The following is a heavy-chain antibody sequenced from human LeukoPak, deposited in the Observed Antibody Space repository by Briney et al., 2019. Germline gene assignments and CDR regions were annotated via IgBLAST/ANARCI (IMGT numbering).Heavy chain of an antibody. D-gene: IGHD3-22*01. V-gene: IGHV3-23*01. CDR2: FSGSGSRT. J-gene: IGHJ4*02. Sequence: GGSLRLSCAASGFTFSSYAMSWVRQAPGKGLEWVSTFSGSGSRTSYADSVKGRFTISRDNSKNTLYLQMKSLRAEDTAVYYCAKNALAAGVAHYYDSSGSFDYWGQGTLVTVSS. CDR3: AKNALAAGVAHYYDSSGSFDY. CDR1: GFTFSSYA.